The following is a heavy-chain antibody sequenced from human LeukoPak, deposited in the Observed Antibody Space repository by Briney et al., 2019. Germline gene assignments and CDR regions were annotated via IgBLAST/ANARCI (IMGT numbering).Heavy chain of an antibody. D-gene: IGHD3-10*01. CDR1: GYTFTGYY. CDR3: ARDNTGSYYPLDY. J-gene: IGHJ4*02. V-gene: IGHV1-2*02. CDR2: INPNSGGT. Sequence: GASVKVSCKASGYTFTGYYMHWVRQAPGQGLEWMGWINPNSGGTNYAQKFQGRVTMTRDTSISTAYMELSRLRSDDTAVYYCARDNTGSYYPLDYWGQGTLVTVSS.